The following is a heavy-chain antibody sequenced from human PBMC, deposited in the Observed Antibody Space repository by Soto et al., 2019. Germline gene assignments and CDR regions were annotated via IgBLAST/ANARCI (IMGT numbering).Heavy chain of an antibody. D-gene: IGHD5-18*01. CDR1: GYTFTSYG. V-gene: IGHV1-18*01. Sequence: ASVKVSCKASGYTFTSYGISWVRQAPGQGLEWMGWISAYNGNTNYAQKLQGRVTMTTDTSPSTAYMERRSLRSDDTAVYYCARGMVTYYYYYGMDVWGQGTTVTVSS. CDR3: ARGMVTYYYYYGMDV. CDR2: ISAYNGNT. J-gene: IGHJ6*02.